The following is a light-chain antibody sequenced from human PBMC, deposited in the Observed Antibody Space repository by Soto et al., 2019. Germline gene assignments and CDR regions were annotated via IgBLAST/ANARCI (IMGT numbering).Light chain of an antibody. Sequence: EIVMTQSPATLSVSPGDRVTLSCRASQFVRSNSAWYQQKPGQAPRLLIYGASLRATGIPARFSGSGYGTEFTLAISSPQSEDFAVYYCHQYNTWPLTFGGGTKV. CDR2: GAS. CDR1: QFVRSN. V-gene: IGKV3-15*01. CDR3: HQYNTWPLT. J-gene: IGKJ4*01.